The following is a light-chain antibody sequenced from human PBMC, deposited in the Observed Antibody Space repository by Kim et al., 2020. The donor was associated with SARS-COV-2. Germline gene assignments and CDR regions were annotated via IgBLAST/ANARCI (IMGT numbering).Light chain of an antibody. Sequence: DIQMTQSPSSLSASVGDRVTITCQASQDISNCLDWYQQKPGKAPKLLIYDASNLETGVPSRFSGSGSGTEFTLTISSLQLDDSATYYCQQYDTHPLTFGRGTKVDIK. J-gene: IGKJ4*02. V-gene: IGKV1-33*01. CDR3: QQYDTHPLT. CDR1: QDISNC. CDR2: DAS.